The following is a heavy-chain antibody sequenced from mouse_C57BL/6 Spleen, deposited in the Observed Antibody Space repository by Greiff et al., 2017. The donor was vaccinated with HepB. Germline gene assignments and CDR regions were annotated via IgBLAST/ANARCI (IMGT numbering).Heavy chain of an antibody. CDR3: ARDRDAWFAY. V-gene: IGHV1-82*01. Sequence: QVQLKESGPELVKPGASVKISCKASGYAFSSSWMNWVKQRPGKGLEWIGRIYPGDGDTNYNGKFKGKATLTADKSSSTAYMQLSSLTSEDSAVYFCARDRDAWFAYWGQGTLVTVSA. CDR1: GYAFSSSW. CDR2: IYPGDGDT. J-gene: IGHJ3*01. D-gene: IGHD3-3*01.